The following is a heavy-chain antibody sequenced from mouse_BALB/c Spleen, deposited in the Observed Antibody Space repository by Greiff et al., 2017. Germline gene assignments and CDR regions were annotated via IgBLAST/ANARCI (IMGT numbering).Heavy chain of an antibody. V-gene: IGHV1-18*01. CDR3: ARGALYYGSSYEAMDY. D-gene: IGHD1-1*01. CDR1: GYTFTDYN. CDR2: INPNNGGT. J-gene: IGHJ4*01. Sequence: VQLQRSGPELVKPGASVKIPCKASGYTFTDYNMDWVKQSHGKSLEWIGDINPNNGGTIYNQKFKGKATLTVDKSSSTAYMELRSLTSEDTAVYYCARGALYYGSSYEAMDYWGQGTSVTVSS.